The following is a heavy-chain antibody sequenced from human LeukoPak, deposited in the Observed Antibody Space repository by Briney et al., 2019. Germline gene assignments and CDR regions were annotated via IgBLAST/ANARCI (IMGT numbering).Heavy chain of an antibody. V-gene: IGHV3-23*01. CDR1: GFSFSDCA. CDR3: TKGMATIRRHIDS. CDR2: ISGSSGST. J-gene: IGHJ4*02. Sequence: GGSLRLSCAASGFSFSDCAMSWVRQAPGRGLEWVSSISGSSGSTYYADSMKGRFTISRDNPKNTLHLEMNSLRAEDTAIYYCTKGMATIRRHIDSWGQGTLVTVSS. D-gene: IGHD5-24*01.